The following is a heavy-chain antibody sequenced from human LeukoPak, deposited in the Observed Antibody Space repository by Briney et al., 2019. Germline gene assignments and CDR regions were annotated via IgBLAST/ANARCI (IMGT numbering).Heavy chain of an antibody. J-gene: IGHJ4*02. CDR2: ISSSSSYI. CDR1: GFTFSSYS. Sequence: GGSLRLSCAASGFTFSSYSMSWVRQAPGEGLEWVSSISSSSSYIYYADSVKVRFTISRDNAKNSLYLQMNSLRVEDTAVYYCAREATVLTDYWGQGTLVTVSS. V-gene: IGHV3-21*01. D-gene: IGHD1-14*01. CDR3: AREATVLTDY.